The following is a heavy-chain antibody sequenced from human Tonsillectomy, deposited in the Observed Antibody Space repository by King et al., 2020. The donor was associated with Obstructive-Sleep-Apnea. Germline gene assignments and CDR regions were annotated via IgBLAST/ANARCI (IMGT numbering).Heavy chain of an antibody. V-gene: IGHV3-30-3*01. CDR3: AREDGSSSWSFDY. CDR1: GFTFSSYA. J-gene: IGHJ4*02. CDR2: ISYDGSNK. D-gene: IGHD6-13*01. Sequence: VQLVQSGGGVVQPGRSLRLSCAASGFTFSSYAMHWVRQAPGKGLEWVAVISYDGSNKYYADSVKGRFTISRDNSKNTLYLQMNSLRAEDTAVYYCAREDGSSSWSFDYWGQGTLVTVSS.